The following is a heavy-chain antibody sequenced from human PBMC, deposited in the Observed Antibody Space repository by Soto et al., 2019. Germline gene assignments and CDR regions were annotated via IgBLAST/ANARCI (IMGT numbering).Heavy chain of an antibody. Sequence: ETLSLTCGVTGGSFNGYFWTWIRQPPGKGLEWIGQINPSGSTNDNPSLKSRVIMSVDTSKNRFSLNLLSVTAADTAVYYCARGLIALGGTVSHWGRGTLVTVS. J-gene: IGHJ4*02. CDR2: INPSGST. V-gene: IGHV4-34*01. CDR3: ARGLIALGGTVSH. D-gene: IGHD6-19*01. CDR1: GGSFNGYF.